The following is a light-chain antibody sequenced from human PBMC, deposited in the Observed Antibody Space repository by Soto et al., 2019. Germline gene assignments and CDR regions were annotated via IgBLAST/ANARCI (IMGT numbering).Light chain of an antibody. CDR3: QQSHSTPLT. Sequence: DIQVIQSPPSLSASVGDRVTITCRAKMRISNYLNWYQQKPGKAPKLLISGASTLQSGVPSRFSGSGSGADFTLTISSLQPDDSATYSCQQSHSTPLTFGGGTKLEIK. CDR1: MRISNY. CDR2: GAS. J-gene: IGKJ4*01. V-gene: IGKV1-39*01.